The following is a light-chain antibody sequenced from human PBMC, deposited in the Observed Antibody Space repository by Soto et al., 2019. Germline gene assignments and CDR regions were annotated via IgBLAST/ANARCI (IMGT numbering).Light chain of an antibody. CDR1: SSDIGRYDY. CDR3: SSVTTYFTYV. CDR2: RVI. J-gene: IGLJ1*01. V-gene: IGLV2-14*03. Sequence: QSALTQPASVSGSPGQSITISCTGTSSDIGRYDYVSWYQQFPGKAPKLMIYRVINRPSGVSDRFSGSKSGNTASLTISGLQAEDEADYYCSSVTTYFTYVFGTGTKLTVL.